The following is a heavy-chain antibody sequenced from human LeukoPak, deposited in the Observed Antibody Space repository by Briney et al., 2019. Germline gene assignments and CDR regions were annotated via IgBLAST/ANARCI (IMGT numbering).Heavy chain of an antibody. D-gene: IGHD1-26*01. CDR3: AKDIYSGSYTPFFDY. CDR1: GFTFSSYA. CDR2: ISGSGGST. Sequence: GGSLRLSCAASGFTFSSYAMSWVRQAPGKGLEWVSAISGSGGSTYYVDSVKGRFTISRDNSKNTLYLQMNSLGAEDTAVFYCAKDIYSGSYTPFFDYWGQGALVTVSS. J-gene: IGHJ4*02. V-gene: IGHV3-23*01.